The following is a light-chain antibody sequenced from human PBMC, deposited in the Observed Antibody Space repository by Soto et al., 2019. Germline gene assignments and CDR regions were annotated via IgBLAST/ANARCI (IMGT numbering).Light chain of an antibody. CDR3: QQYDNAPLN. CDR2: GAS. Sequence: DIVLTQSPGTLSLSPGDRGTLSCRASQSVNSNHLAWYQQKPGQAPRLLIYGASSRDTGVPDRFSGSGSGTDFTLTISSLQPEDIATYYCQQYDNAPLNFGGGTKVEIK. J-gene: IGKJ4*01. V-gene: IGKV3-20*01. CDR1: QSVNSNH.